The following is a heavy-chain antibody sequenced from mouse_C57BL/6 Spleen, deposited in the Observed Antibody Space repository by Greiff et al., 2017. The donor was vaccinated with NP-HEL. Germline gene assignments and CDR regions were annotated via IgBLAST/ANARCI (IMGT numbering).Heavy chain of an antibody. CDR2: ISYDGSN. J-gene: IGHJ4*01. Sequence: VQLKESGPGLVKPSQSLSLTCSVTGYSITSGYYWNWIRQFPGNKLEWMGYISYDGSNNYNPSLKNRTTITRDTPKHQFFLKLNSMTTDDTPTYYVARVLAQAYYAMDYWGQGTSVTVSS. CDR3: ARVLAQAYYAMDY. D-gene: IGHD3-2*02. V-gene: IGHV3-6*01. CDR1: GYSITSGYY.